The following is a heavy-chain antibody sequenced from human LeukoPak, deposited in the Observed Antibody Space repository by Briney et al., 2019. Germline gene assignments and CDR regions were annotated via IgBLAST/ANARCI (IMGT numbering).Heavy chain of an antibody. J-gene: IGHJ4*02. Sequence: SETLSLTCTVSGGSISSSSYYWGWIRQPPGQGLEWIGTIYYSGSTYYNPSLKSRVTISIDTSKNQFSLKLSSVTAADTAVYYCARYVLSVAGTSLWGQGTLVTVSS. CDR1: GGSISSSSYY. D-gene: IGHD6-19*01. CDR2: IYYSGST. V-gene: IGHV4-39*01. CDR3: ARYVLSVAGTSL.